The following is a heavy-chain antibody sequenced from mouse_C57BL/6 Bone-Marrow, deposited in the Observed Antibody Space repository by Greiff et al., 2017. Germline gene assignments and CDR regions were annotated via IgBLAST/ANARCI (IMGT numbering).Heavy chain of an antibody. CDR1: GFTFSSYG. CDR2: ISSGGSYT. D-gene: IGHD6-1*01. J-gene: IGHJ3*01. V-gene: IGHV5-6*01. CDR3: ARAPSCAY. Sequence: EVQLQQSGGDLVKPGGSLKLSCAASGFTFSSYGMSWVRQTPDKRLEWVATISSGGSYTYYPDSVKGRFTISRDNAKNTLYLQMSSLKSEDTAMYYCARAPSCAYWGQGTLVTVSA.